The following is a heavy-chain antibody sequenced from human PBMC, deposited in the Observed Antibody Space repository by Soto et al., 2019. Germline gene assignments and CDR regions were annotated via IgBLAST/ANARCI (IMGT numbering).Heavy chain of an antibody. CDR1: GYSFTSYG. V-gene: IGHV1-18*01. Sequence: ASVKGSCKASGYSFTSYGISWVRQAPGQGLEWMGWISAYNGNTNYAQKLQGRVTMTTDTSTSTAYMELRSLRSDDTAVYYCARARDIAAAGTTDYWGQGTLVTVSS. CDR3: ARARDIAAAGTTDY. CDR2: ISAYNGNT. J-gene: IGHJ4*02. D-gene: IGHD6-13*01.